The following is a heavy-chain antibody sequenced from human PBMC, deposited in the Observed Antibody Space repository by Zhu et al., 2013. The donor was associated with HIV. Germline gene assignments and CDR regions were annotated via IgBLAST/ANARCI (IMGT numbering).Heavy chain of an antibody. CDR2: MNPNSGNT. V-gene: IGHV1-8*02. Sequence: QVQLVQSGAEVKKPGSSVKVSCKASGGTFSSYAINWVRQATGQGLEWMGWMNPNSGNTGYAQKFQGRVTMTRNTSISTAYMELSSLRSEDTAVYYCAARGNDYGVYYYYGMDVWGQGTTVTVSS. CDR1: GGTFSSYA. D-gene: IGHD4-17*01. J-gene: IGHJ6*02. CDR3: AARGNDYGVYYYYGMDV.